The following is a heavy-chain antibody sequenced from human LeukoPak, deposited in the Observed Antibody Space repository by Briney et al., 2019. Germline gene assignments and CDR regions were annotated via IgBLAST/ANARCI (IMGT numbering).Heavy chain of an antibody. CDR1: GFTFSSFA. V-gene: IGHV3-30*04. D-gene: IGHD3-10*01. CDR3: ARDYMVRD. Sequence: GGSLRLSCAASGFTFSSFAMNWVRQAPDKGLEWVAVVSYDGNIKYYADSVKGRFTISRDNSKNTLYLQMNSLRTEDTAVYFCARDYMVRDWGQGTLVTVSS. J-gene: IGHJ4*02. CDR2: VSYDGNIK.